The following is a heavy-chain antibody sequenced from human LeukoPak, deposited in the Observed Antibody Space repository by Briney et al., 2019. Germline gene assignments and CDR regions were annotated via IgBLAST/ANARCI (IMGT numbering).Heavy chain of an antibody. CDR3: ARRQQLVRDAFDI. J-gene: IGHJ3*02. Sequence: PSETLSLTCTVSGGSISSSSYYWGWVRQPPGEGLEWIGIIYYSGSTYYNPSLKIRVTISVDTSKNQFSLKLSSVTAADTAVYYCARRQQLVRDAFDIWGQGTMVTVSS. V-gene: IGHV4-39*01. D-gene: IGHD6-13*01. CDR1: GGSISSSSYY. CDR2: IYYSGST.